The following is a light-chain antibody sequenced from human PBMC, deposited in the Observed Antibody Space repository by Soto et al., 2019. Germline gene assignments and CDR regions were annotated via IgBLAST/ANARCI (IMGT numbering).Light chain of an antibody. J-gene: IGLJ3*02. CDR3: QSYDATNQV. CDR1: SGSIASNY. V-gene: IGLV6-57*01. Sequence: NFMLTQPHSVSEAPGKTVIIYCTGSSGSIASNYVQWYQQRPGSSPTTVIYEDNQRPSGVPDRFSGSIDSSSNSASLTISGLETEDEADYFCQSYDATNQVFGGGTKLTVL. CDR2: EDN.